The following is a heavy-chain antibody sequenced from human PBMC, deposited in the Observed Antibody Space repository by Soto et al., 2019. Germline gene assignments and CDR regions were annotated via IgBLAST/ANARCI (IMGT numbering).Heavy chain of an antibody. CDR1: GGSMRSYY. CDR3: ASGVYYDILTGPSYFDN. V-gene: IGHV4-59*01. CDR2: IYYSGST. D-gene: IGHD3-9*01. J-gene: IGHJ4*02. Sequence: SGSLYLTCTVSGGSMRSYYWSWILQPPGKGLEWSGDIYYSGSTNYNPSLKSRVTISVDTSKNQFSLKLGSVTAADTAVYYCASGVYYDILTGPSYFDNWGQGTLVTVSS.